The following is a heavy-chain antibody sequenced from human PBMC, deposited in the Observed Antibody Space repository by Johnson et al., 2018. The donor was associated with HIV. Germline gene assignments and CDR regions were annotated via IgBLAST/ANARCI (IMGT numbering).Heavy chain of an antibody. Sequence: QVQLVESGGGVVQPGRSLRLSCAASGFTFSSYAMHWVRQAPGKGLEWVAVISYDGSNKYYADSVKGRFTISRDNSKNTLYLQMNSLRAEDTAVYYCARPPPFDIWGQGTVVTVSS. V-gene: IGHV3-30-3*01. J-gene: IGHJ3*02. CDR2: ISYDGSNK. CDR3: ARPPPFDI. CDR1: GFTFSSYA.